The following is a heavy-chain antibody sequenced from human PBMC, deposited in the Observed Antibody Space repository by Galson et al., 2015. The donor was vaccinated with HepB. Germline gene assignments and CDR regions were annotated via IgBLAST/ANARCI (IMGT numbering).Heavy chain of an antibody. J-gene: IGHJ2*01. CDR2: ISSSSTTI. V-gene: IGHV3-48*04. Sequence: SLRLSCAASVFTFSSYSMNWVRQAPGKGLEWVSFISSSSTTIYYADSMKGRFTISRDDAKNSLYLQMNSLRAEDTAVYYCARDLTGYSSTWRRYWFFDLWGRGTLVTVSS. CDR1: VFTFSSYS. D-gene: IGHD6-13*01. CDR3: ARDLTGYSSTWRRYWFFDL.